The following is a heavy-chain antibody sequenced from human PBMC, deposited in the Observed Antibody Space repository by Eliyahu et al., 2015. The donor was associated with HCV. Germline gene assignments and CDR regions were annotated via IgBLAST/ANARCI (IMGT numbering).Heavy chain of an antibody. J-gene: IGHJ6*02. CDR3: ARSRTIGLVMGGMDV. V-gene: IGHV1-69*04. Sequence: QVQLVQSGAEVKKPGSSVKVSCKASGGTFSSYAIXWVRQAPGQGLEWMGRIIPILGIANYAQKFQGRVTITADKSTSTAYMELSSLRSEDTAVYYCARSRTIGLVMGGMDVWGQGTTVTVSS. CDR1: GGTFSSYA. CDR2: IIPILGIA. D-gene: IGHD3/OR15-3a*01.